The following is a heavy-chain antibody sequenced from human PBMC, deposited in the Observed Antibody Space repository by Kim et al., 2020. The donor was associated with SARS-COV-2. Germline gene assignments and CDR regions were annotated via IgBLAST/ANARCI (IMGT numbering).Heavy chain of an antibody. CDR1: GYTFTSYG. D-gene: IGHD3-22*01. J-gene: IGHJ4*02. CDR2: ISAYNGNT. Sequence: ASVKVSCKASGYTFTSYGISWVRQAPGQGLEWMGWISAYNGNTNYAQKLQGRVTMTTDTSTSTDYMELRSLRSDDTAVYYCARKGDSSGYYRLDYWGQGTLVSVSS. CDR3: ARKGDSSGYYRLDY. V-gene: IGHV1-18*01.